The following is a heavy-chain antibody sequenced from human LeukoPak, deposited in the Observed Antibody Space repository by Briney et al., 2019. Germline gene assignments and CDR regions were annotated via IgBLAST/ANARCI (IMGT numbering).Heavy chain of an antibody. J-gene: IGHJ4*02. CDR3: ASYLHGRAAIPFDY. V-gene: IGHV1-69*05. CDR1: GGTFSSYA. Sequence: SVKVSCKASGGTFSSYAISWVRQAPGQGLEWMGGTIPIFGTANYAQKFQGRVTITTDESTSTAYMELSGLRSEDTAVYYCASYLHGRAAIPFDYWGQGTLVTVSS. CDR2: TIPIFGTA. D-gene: IGHD2-2*02.